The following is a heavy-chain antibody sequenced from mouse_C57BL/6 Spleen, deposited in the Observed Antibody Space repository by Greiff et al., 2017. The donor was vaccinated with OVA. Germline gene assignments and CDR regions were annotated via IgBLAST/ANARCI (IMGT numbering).Heavy chain of an antibody. CDR1: GYTFTDYN. CDR2: INPNNGGT. V-gene: IGHV1-18*01. J-gene: IGHJ4*01. D-gene: IGHD4-1*01. Sequence: VQLQQSGPELVKPGASVKIPCKASGYTFTDYNMDWVKQSHGKSLAWIGDINPNNGGTIYNQKFKGKATLTVDKSSSTAYMELRSLTSEDTAVYYCARDWDGNYYAMDYWGQGTSVTVSS. CDR3: ARDWDGNYYAMDY.